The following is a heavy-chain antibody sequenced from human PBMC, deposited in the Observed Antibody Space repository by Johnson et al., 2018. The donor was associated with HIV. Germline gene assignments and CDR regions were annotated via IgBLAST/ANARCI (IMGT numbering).Heavy chain of an antibody. CDR3: ARGYSRSSAHALDI. D-gene: IGHD6-6*01. CDR1: GFTFSSYA. V-gene: IGHV3-30*04. Sequence: HVQLVESGGGLVQPGGSLRLSCAASGFTFSSYAMHWVRQAPGKGLEWVAVISYDGSNKYYADSVKGRFTISRDNSKNTLYLQMNSLRAEDTAVYYCARGYSRSSAHALDIWGQGTMVTVSS. J-gene: IGHJ3*02. CDR2: ISYDGSNK.